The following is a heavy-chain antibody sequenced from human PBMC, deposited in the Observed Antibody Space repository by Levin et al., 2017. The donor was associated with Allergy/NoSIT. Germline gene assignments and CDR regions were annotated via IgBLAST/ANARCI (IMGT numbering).Heavy chain of an antibody. J-gene: IGHJ2*01. CDR2: IYDSGTT. CDR1: GGSISTSF. Sequence: PSETLSLTCTVSGGSISTSFWTWIRQPPGKGLEWIGYIYDSGTTQSNPSLKSRVTISVDTSKNQFSLRLSSVTAADTAVYYCATCSAGSCYGFWYFDLWGRGTLVTVS. V-gene: IGHV4-59*01. D-gene: IGHD2-15*01. CDR3: ATCSAGSCYGFWYFDL.